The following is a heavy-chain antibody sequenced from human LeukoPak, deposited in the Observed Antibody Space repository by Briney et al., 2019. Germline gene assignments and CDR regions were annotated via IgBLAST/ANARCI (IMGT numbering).Heavy chain of an antibody. V-gene: IGHV4-39*07. CDR2: IYYTGST. CDR1: GGSISTSSYY. D-gene: IGHD1-26*01. CDR3: ARRTGWELRRTWFDP. J-gene: IGHJ5*02. Sequence: SETLFLTCTVSGGSISTSSYYWGWIRQPPGKGLEWIGSIYYTGSTNYNPSLKSRVTISVDTSKNQFSLKLSSVTAADTAVYYCARRTGWELRRTWFDPWGQGTLVTVSS.